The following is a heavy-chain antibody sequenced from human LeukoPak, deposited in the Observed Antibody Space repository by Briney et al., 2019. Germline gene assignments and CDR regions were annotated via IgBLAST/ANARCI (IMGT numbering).Heavy chain of an antibody. V-gene: IGHV4-59*01. CDR2: IFDSGST. CDR1: GGSISPYS. D-gene: IGHD3-10*01. J-gene: IGHJ6*03. Sequence: PSETLSLTCTVSGGSISPYSWNWIRQPPGKGLEWIGYIFDSGSTNYDPSLKSRVTISVDTSKNQFSLRLSSVTAADTAVYYCATAQLQQSYERSYTNYYHYYYMDVWGKGTTVTVSS. CDR3: ATAQLQQSYERSYTNYYHYYYMDV.